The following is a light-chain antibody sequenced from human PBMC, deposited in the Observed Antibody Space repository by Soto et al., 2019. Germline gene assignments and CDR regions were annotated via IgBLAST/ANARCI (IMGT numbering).Light chain of an antibody. V-gene: IGKV1-27*01. J-gene: IGKJ3*01. Sequence: EIEMTQSPSSLSASVGDRVTITCRASQGFSNYLAWYQQKPGKVPKLLIYAASTLQSGVPSRFSGSGSGTDFTLTISSLQPEDVATYYCQKYNNAPCTFGPGTKLDIK. CDR3: QKYNNAPCT. CDR1: QGFSNY. CDR2: AAS.